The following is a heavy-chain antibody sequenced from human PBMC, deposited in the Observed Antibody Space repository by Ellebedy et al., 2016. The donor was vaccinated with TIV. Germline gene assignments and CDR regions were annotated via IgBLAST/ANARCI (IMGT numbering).Heavy chain of an antibody. CDR1: GFTFRDYA. V-gene: IGHV3-30*18. Sequence: GGSLRLSXVASGFTFRDYAIHWVRQAPGKGLEWVALISFDGSEKYYVESVKGRFTISRDRSKNTLYLQLNSLTADDTAVYYCAKSKTTYIVGADPFESWGQGTLVTVSS. D-gene: IGHD1-26*01. CDR2: ISFDGSEK. J-gene: IGHJ4*02. CDR3: AKSKTTYIVGADPFES.